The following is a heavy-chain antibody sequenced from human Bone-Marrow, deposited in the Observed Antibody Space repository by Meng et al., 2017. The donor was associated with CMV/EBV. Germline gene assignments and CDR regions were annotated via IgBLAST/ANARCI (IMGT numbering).Heavy chain of an antibody. Sequence: GESLKISCVASSGFTLSGYAMHWVRQAPGKGLERLALISYDGSTEYHADAVRGRFSISKDNSKNTLYVHMNSLRPEDTAIYYCARDVTTLGYSGMDVWGQGPTVTIYS. CDR1: SGFTLSGYA. CDR3: ARDVTTLGYSGMDV. J-gene: IGHJ6*02. CDR2: ISYDGSTE. D-gene: IGHD4-23*01. V-gene: IGHV3-30*04.